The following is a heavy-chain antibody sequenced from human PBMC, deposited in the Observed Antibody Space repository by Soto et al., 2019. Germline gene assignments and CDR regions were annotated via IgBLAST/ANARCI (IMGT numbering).Heavy chain of an antibody. D-gene: IGHD3-10*01. CDR3: ARDPGSGSYYGWFDP. J-gene: IGHJ5*02. CDR2: IYDSGST. V-gene: IGHV4-59*01. CDR1: GGSISRYY. Sequence: QVQLQESGPGLVKPSETLSLTCTVSGGSISRYYWNWIRQPPGKGLEWIGYIYDSGSTNYNPSLKSRVTISVDTSKHQFSLKLSCVTAADTAVYYCARDPGSGSYYGWFDPWGQGTLVTVSS.